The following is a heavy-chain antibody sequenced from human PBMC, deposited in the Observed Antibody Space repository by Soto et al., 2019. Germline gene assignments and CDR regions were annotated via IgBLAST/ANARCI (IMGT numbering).Heavy chain of an antibody. V-gene: IGHV3-23*01. D-gene: IGHD3-10*01. J-gene: IGHJ4*02. CDR1: GFTFISYA. Sequence: GGSLRLSCAASGFTFISYAMSWVRQAPGKGLEWVSAISGSGGSTYYADSVKGRFTISRDNSKNTLYLQMNSLRAEDTAVYYCAKNQGSLLWFGELSVNFDYWGQGTLVTVSS. CDR3: AKNQGSLLWFGELSVNFDY. CDR2: ISGSGGST.